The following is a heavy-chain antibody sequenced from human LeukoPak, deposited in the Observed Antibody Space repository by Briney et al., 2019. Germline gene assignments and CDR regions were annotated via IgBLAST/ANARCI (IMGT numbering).Heavy chain of an antibody. D-gene: IGHD2-2*01. CDR2: VYSSGST. CDR1: GGSISSYY. CDR3: ARVGDDRYCSSTSCSFDY. J-gene: IGHJ4*02. V-gene: IGHV4-59*01. Sequence: SETLSLTCTVSGGSISSYYWNWIRQPPGKGLEWIGYVYSSGSTNYNPALKSRVTISIDTPKNQFSLKLSSVTAADTAVYYCARVGDDRYCSSTSCSFDYWGQGTLVTVSS.